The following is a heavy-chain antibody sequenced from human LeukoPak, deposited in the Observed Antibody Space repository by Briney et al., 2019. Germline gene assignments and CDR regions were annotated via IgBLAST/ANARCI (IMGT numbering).Heavy chain of an antibody. D-gene: IGHD3-3*02. J-gene: IGHJ6*03. Sequence: SVKVSCKASGGTLSGYAISWVRQAPGQGLEWMGGIIPIYGTPHSAQKFQGRVTITTDESTSTAFMDLSSLRSEDTAVYYCARGKLGYYYYHMDAWGTGTTVTVSS. V-gene: IGHV1-69*05. CDR2: IIPIYGTP. CDR3: ARGKLGYYYYHMDA. CDR1: GGTLSGYA.